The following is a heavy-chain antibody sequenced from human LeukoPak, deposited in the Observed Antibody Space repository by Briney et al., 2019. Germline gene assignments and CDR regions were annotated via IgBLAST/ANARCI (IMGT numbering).Heavy chain of an antibody. CDR3: AKGQDNSSGWYYFDY. CDR2: ISYDGSNK. V-gene: IGHV3-30*18. J-gene: IGHJ4*02. Sequence: TGGSLRLSCAASGFTFSSYGMHWVRQAPGKGLEWVAVISYDGSNKYYADSVKGRFTISRDNSKNTLYLQMNSLRAEDTAVYYCAKGQDNSSGWYYFDYWGQGTLVTVSS. D-gene: IGHD6-19*01. CDR1: GFTFSSYG.